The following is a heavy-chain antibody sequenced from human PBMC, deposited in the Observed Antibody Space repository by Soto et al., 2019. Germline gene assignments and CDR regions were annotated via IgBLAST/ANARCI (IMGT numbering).Heavy chain of an antibody. CDR2: VSGSGGST. CDR3: AKCDGDYRYYYYGMDV. Sequence: GGSLRLSCAASGFAFSIYAMSWVRQAPGKGLEWVASVSGSGGSTYSADSVKGRFTISRDNSKIMVYLQMNSLRAEDSAIYYCAKCDGDYRYYYYGMDVWGQGTTVTVSS. D-gene: IGHD4-17*01. CDR1: GFAFSIYA. V-gene: IGHV3-23*01. J-gene: IGHJ6*02.